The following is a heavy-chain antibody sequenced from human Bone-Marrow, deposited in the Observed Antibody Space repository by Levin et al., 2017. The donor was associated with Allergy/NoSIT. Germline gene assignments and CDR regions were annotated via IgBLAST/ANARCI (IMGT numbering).Heavy chain of an antibody. V-gene: IGHV3-33*01. CDR1: AFSFSDSG. D-gene: IGHD4-11*01. CDR3: AREGGEGTTTFFDY. J-gene: IGHJ4*02. CDR2: IWSDGSKT. Sequence: GGSLRLSCSASAFSFSDSGMHWVRQAPGKGLEWVAVIWSDGSKTYYADSVKGRFTISRDNSKNTLFLQMNSLRAEDTAVYYCAREGGEGTTTFFDYWGQGTLVTVSS.